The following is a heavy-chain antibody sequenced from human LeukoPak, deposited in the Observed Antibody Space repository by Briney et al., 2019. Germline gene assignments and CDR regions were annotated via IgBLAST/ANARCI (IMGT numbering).Heavy chain of an antibody. J-gene: IGHJ6*03. CDR2: ISSSSATI. CDR1: GFSLSAYN. CDR3: ARDRHVPGLYYYYMDV. Sequence: GGSLRLSCEGSGFSLSAYNMNWVRQAPGKGLESVSYISSSSATIFYADSVKGRFTISRDNAKNSLYLQMNSLRPEDTAVYFCARDRHVPGLYYYYMDVWGTGTTVTVSS. V-gene: IGHV3-48*01. D-gene: IGHD6-6*01.